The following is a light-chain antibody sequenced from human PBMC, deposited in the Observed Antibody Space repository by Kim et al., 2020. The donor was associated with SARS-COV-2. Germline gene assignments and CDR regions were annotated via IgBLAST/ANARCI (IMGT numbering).Light chain of an antibody. CDR1: SVYCGIWKL. CDR2: EVN. Sequence: GESTPVPCTVASVYCGIWKLCSCCQQHPANAPELMIYEVNKRPSGVSVRFSGSKSGNTASLTISGLQAEDEADYYCCSYAGSTTVVFGGGTQLTVL. CDR3: CSYAGSTTVV. J-gene: IGLJ2*01. V-gene: IGLV2-23*02.